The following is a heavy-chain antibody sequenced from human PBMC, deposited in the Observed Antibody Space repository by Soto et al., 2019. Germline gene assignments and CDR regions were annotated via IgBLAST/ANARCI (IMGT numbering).Heavy chain of an antibody. Sequence: PSETLSLTCAVSGYSISSGYFWGWIRQPPGKGLEWIGNIYHTVGTYYTPSLRGRVTISVDTSKNQFSLKLSSVTAADTAVYYCARMTSTGYNIQYWGQGTLVTVSS. CDR1: GYSISSGYF. J-gene: IGHJ4*02. V-gene: IGHV4-38-2*01. CDR3: ARMTSTGYNIQY. CDR2: IYHTVGT. D-gene: IGHD2-21*02.